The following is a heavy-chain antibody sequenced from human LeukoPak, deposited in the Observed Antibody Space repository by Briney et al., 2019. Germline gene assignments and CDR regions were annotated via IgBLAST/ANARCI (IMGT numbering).Heavy chain of an antibody. CDR1: GCTFSSYA. CDR2: IIPIFGTA. Sequence: ASVKVSCKASGCTFSSYAISWVRQAPGQGLEWMGGIIPIFGTANYAQKFQGRVTITADKSTSTAYMELSSLRSEDTAVYYCATKDTADDAFDIWGQGTMVTVSS. CDR3: ATKDTADDAFDI. D-gene: IGHD5-18*01. V-gene: IGHV1-69*06. J-gene: IGHJ3*02.